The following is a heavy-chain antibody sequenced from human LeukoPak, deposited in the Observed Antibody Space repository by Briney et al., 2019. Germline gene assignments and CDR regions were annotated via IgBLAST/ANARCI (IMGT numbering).Heavy chain of an antibody. V-gene: IGHV3-21*01. D-gene: IGHD2-2*03. CDR1: GFTFSTYS. J-gene: IGHJ5*02. CDR3: ARDLDIVVVPASWFYP. CDR2: ISSSSKYI. Sequence: GGSLRLSCTASGFTFSTYSMNWVRQAPGRGLEWVSSISSSSKYIYYADSVKGRFTISRDDAKNSLSLQMSSLRAEDTAVYYCARDLDIVVVPASWFYPWGQGTLVTVSS.